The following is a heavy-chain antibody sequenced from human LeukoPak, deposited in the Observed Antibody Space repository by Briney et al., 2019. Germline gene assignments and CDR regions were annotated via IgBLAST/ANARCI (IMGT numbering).Heavy chain of an antibody. CDR1: EFIFSNAW. V-gene: IGHV3-15*01. J-gene: IGHJ4*02. D-gene: IGHD3-3*01. CDR2: TNGGTT. Sequence: GGSLRLSCTASEFIFSNAWMTWVRQAPGRGLEWLGRTNGGTTDYAAPVKGRFTISRDDSKDTLHLQMDSLKAEDTAVYYCTTGGVDTDYWGQGTLVTVSS. CDR3: TTGGVDTDY.